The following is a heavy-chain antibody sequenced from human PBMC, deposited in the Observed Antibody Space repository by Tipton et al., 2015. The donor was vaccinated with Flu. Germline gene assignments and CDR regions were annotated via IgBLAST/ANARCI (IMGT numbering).Heavy chain of an antibody. V-gene: IGHV4-59*08. CDR1: GGSISSYY. Sequence: TLSLTCTVSGGSISSYYWSWIRQPPGKGLGWIGYIYYRGSTNYNPSLKSRVTISVDTSKNQFSLTLSSVTAADTAVYYCAGLSMVQGDLDYWGQGTLVTVSS. J-gene: IGHJ4*02. D-gene: IGHD3-10*01. CDR2: IYYRGST. CDR3: AGLSMVQGDLDY.